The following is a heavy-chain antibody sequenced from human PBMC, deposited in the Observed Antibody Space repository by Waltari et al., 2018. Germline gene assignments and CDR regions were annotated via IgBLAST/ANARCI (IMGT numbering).Heavy chain of an antibody. CDR3: ATRGGIAAAQHFDI. V-gene: IGHV1-69*01. Sequence: QVQLVQSGAEVKKPGSSVKVSCKASGGTFSSYAISWVRQAPGQGLEWMGWIIPILGTANAAKKFQGRVTITADESTSTAYMELSSLRSEDTAVYYCATRGGIAAAQHFDIWGQGTMVTVSS. D-gene: IGHD6-13*01. CDR1: GGTFSSYA. CDR2: IIPILGTA. J-gene: IGHJ3*02.